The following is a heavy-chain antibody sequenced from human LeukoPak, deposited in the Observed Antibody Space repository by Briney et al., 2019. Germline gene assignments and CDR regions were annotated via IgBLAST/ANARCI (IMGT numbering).Heavy chain of an antibody. V-gene: IGHV4-39*07. J-gene: IGHJ4*02. CDR1: GGPISSTSYY. CDR3: ARGDCSGGNCYSTGLFDF. Sequence: SETLSLTCTVSGGPISSTSYYWGWIRQPPGKGLEWIGSIYYSGSTYYNPSLKSRVTISVDTSKNQFSLKLSSVTAADTAVYYCARGDCSGGNCYSTGLFDFWGQGTLVTVSS. CDR2: IYYSGST. D-gene: IGHD2-15*01.